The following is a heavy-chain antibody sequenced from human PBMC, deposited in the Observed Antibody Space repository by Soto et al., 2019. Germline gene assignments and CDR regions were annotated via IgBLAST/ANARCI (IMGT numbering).Heavy chain of an antibody. CDR2: IYYSGST. J-gene: IGHJ4*02. CDR3: AGVRGAYYDSSGYHQFDY. CDR1: GGSFSGYY. Sequence: SETLSLTCAVYGGSFSGYYWSWIRQHPGKGLEWIGYIYYSGSTYYNPSLKSRVTISVDTSKNQFSLKLSSVTAADTAVYYCAGVRGAYYDSSGYHQFDYWGQGTLVTVSS. V-gene: IGHV4-31*11. D-gene: IGHD3-22*01.